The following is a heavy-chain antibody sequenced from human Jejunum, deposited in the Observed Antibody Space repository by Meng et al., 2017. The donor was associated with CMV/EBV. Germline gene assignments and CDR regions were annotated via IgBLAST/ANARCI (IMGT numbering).Heavy chain of an antibody. J-gene: IGHJ4*02. Sequence: RLSCAASGFPFSSSGMSWVRQAPGKGLEWVSGISGTATSTYYADSVKGRFTISRDNSKNTLYLQMNSLRADDTAVYYCAKDNGWLSAYWGQGTLVTSPQ. D-gene: IGHD3-22*01. CDR2: ISGTATST. CDR1: GFPFSSSG. CDR3: AKDNGWLSAY. V-gene: IGHV3-23*01.